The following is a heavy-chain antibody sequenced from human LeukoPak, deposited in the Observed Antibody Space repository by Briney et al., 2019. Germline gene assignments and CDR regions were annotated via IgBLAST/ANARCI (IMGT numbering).Heavy chain of an antibody. CDR2: ISGSGGST. D-gene: IGHD6-13*01. V-gene: IGHV3-23*01. Sequence: PGGSLRPSCAASGFPFSSYGMSWVRQAPGKGLEWVSVISGSGGSTYYADSVKGRFTISRDNSKNTLYLQMNSLRAEDTAVYYCAKSSGISAAGYSYYYMDVWGKGTTVTISS. J-gene: IGHJ6*03. CDR3: AKSSGISAAGYSYYYMDV. CDR1: GFPFSSYG.